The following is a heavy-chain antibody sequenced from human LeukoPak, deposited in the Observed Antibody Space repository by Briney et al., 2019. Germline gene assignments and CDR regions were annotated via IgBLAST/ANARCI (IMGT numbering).Heavy chain of an antibody. CDR2: IYYSGST. D-gene: IGHD6-19*01. J-gene: IGHJ4*02. CDR1: GGSISSGDYY. V-gene: IGHV4-61*08. CDR3: ARVAVADYFDY. Sequence: SQTLSLTCTVSGGSISSGDYYWSWIRQPPGKGLEWIGYIYYSGSTNYNPSLKSRVTISVDTSKNQFSLKLSSVTAADTAVYYCARVAVADYFDYWGQGTLVTVSS.